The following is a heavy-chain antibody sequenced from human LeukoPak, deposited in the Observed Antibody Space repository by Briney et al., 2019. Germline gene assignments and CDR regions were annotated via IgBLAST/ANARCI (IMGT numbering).Heavy chain of an antibody. CDR3: ARDGIAVAGVYYFDY. V-gene: IGHV3-20*04. Sequence: GGSLRLSCAASGFTFGDYGMSWVRQAPGKGLEWVSGINWNGGSTGYADSVKGRFTISRDNAKNSLYLQMNSLRAEDTALYYCARDGIAVAGVYYFDYWGQGTLVTVSS. CDR1: GFTFGDYG. D-gene: IGHD6-19*01. CDR2: INWNGGST. J-gene: IGHJ4*02.